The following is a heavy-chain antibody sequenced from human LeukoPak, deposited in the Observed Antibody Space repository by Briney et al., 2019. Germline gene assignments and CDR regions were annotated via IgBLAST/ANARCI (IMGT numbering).Heavy chain of an antibody. J-gene: IGHJ4*02. Sequence: SETLSLTCTVSGGSISRSSYYWGWIRQPPGKGLEWIGSIYYSGSTYYNPSLKSRVTISVDTSKNQFSLKLSSVTAADTAVYYCAGQRLLWFGELREGFDYWGQGTLVAVSS. V-gene: IGHV4-39*01. D-gene: IGHD3-10*01. CDR2: IYYSGST. CDR3: AGQRLLWFGELREGFDY. CDR1: GGSISRSSYY.